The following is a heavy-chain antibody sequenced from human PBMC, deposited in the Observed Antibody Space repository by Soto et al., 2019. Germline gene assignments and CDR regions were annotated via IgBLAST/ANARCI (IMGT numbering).Heavy chain of an antibody. V-gene: IGHV4-4*02. Sequence: QVQLQESGPGLVEPSGTLSLTCAVSGDSISSSHWWSWVRQPPGKGLEWIGEIFHSGATKYNPSLESRVNMSVDKSNDQLSLKLRSVTAADTAVYYCARQLERGDLPEGFEYWGQGTLATVSS. CDR3: ARQLERGDLPEGFEY. CDR2: IFHSGAT. CDR1: GDSISSSHW. D-gene: IGHD1-1*01. J-gene: IGHJ4*02.